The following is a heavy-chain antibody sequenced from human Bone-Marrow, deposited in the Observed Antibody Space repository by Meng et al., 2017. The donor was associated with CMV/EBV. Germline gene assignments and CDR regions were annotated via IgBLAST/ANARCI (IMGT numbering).Heavy chain of an antibody. CDR1: GYSFVHHA. J-gene: IGHJ4*02. D-gene: IGHD3-10*01. CDR3: AARGVVTYSSALDY. V-gene: IGHV1-3*01. Sequence: SGYSFVHHAVHWVRQAPGQRLEWMGWINGGNGYTKYSEKFQGRVTLITDTSAYTVYMELNSLVSEDTAIYYCAARGVVTYSSALDYWGQGTQVTVSS. CDR2: INGGNGYT.